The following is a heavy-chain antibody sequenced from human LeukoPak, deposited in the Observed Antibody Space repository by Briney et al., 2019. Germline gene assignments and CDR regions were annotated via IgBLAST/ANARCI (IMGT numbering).Heavy chain of an antibody. V-gene: IGHV3-23*01. CDR2: ISTSGGST. CDR1: GFTFSSYA. Sequence: PGGSLRLSCAASGFTFSSYAMGWVRQAPGKGLEWVSGISTSGGSTYYADSVKGRFTISRDDSKKTLYLQMNSLRAEDTALYYCAKDLDSAMIKGQGAFDIWGQGTMVTVSS. CDR3: AKDLDSAMIKGQGAFDI. D-gene: IGHD5-18*01. J-gene: IGHJ3*02.